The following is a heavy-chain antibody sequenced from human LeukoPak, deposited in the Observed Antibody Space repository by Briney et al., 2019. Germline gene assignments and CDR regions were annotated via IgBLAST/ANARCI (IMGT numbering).Heavy chain of an antibody. J-gene: IGHJ4*02. CDR2: IKQDGSEK. CDR3: ARDHGHDFDY. CDR1: GFTFSSYG. Sequence: GGSLRLSCAASGFTFSSYGMIWVRQAPGKGLEWVANIKQDGSEKYYVDSVKGRFTISRDNAKNSLYLQMNSLRVEDTGVYYCARDHGHDFDYWGQGTLATVSS. V-gene: IGHV3-7*01.